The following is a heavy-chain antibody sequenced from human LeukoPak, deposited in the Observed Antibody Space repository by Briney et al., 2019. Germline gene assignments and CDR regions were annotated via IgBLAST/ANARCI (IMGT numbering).Heavy chain of an antibody. CDR3: AGDVGMATFDY. V-gene: IGHV3-21*01. CDR1: GFTFSSYS. D-gene: IGHD1-14*01. Sequence: PGGSLRLSCAATGFTFSSYSMNWVRQAPGKGLEWVSSISSSSSYMYYADSVKGRFTISRDNAKNSLSLQMNSLRAEDTAVYYCAGDVGMATFDYCGQGTLVTVSS. CDR2: ISSSSSYM. J-gene: IGHJ4*02.